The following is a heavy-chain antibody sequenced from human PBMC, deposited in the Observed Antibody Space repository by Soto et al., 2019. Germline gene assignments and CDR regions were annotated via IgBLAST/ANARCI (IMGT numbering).Heavy chain of an antibody. Sequence: SVKFSCTASGGTFSSYAISWVRQAPGQGLEWMVGIIPIFGTANYAQKFQGRVTITADESTSTAYMELSSLRSEDTAVYYCASPYGGNSGPASVYYYYYGMDVWGQGTTVTVSS. J-gene: IGHJ6*02. CDR1: GGTFSSYA. V-gene: IGHV1-69*01. CDR3: ASPYGGNSGPASVYYYYYGMDV. D-gene: IGHD2-21*02. CDR2: IIPIFGTA.